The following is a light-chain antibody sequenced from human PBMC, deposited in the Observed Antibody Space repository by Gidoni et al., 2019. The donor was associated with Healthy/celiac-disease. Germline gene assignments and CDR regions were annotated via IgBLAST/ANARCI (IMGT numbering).Light chain of an antibody. Sequence: DIQLTHSPSSLSASVGDRVTITCRASQSISSYLNWYQQKPGKAPKRLIYAASSLQSGVPSRFSGSGSGTNFTLTISSLQPEDFATYYCQQSYSTPRTFGQXTKVEIK. CDR1: QSISSY. CDR3: QQSYSTPRT. V-gene: IGKV1-39*01. J-gene: IGKJ1*01. CDR2: AAS.